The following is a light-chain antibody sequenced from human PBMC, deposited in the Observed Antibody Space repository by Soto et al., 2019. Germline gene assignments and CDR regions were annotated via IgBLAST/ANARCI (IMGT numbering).Light chain of an antibody. CDR1: SSDIGGYDF. CDR3: SSYAGSSWV. CDR2: GVT. J-gene: IGLJ3*02. Sequence: QSALTQPPSASGSPGQSVTISCTGTSSDIGGYDFVSWYQQHPGKAPQLMIYGVTKRPSGVPDRFSGSKSGSTASLTVSGLQADDEADYYCSSYAGSSWVFGAGTKLTVL. V-gene: IGLV2-8*01.